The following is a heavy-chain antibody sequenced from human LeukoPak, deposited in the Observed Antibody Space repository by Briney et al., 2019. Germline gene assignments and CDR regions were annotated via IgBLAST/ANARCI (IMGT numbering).Heavy chain of an antibody. V-gene: IGHV4-4*08. CDR2: IYRIGNT. CDR3: AGRGQRYFRD. CDR1: GDSISSDY. J-gene: IGHJ1*01. Sequence: PSETLSLTCSVSGDSISSDYWSWIRQPPGKGLEWIGYIYRIGNTDYIPSLKSRVTISLDTSKNQLSLNLTSVTAADTAVYYCAGRGQRYFRDWGQGTLVTVSS.